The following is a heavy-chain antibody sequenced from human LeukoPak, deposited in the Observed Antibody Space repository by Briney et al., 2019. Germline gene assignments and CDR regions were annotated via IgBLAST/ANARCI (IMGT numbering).Heavy chain of an antibody. Sequence: PGGSLRLSCIGSGLTFNPYWMMWVRQAPGKGLEWVANINQDGNEKNYVDSVKGRFTISRDNSKSSLFLQMTSLKTEDTAVYYCARSLNFDYWGQGTLVTVSS. CDR3: ARSLNFDY. CDR1: GLTFNPYW. J-gene: IGHJ4*02. V-gene: IGHV3-7*01. CDR2: INQDGNEK.